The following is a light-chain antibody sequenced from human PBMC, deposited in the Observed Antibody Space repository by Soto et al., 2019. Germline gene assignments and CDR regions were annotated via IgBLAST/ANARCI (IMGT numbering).Light chain of an antibody. CDR2: SNY. J-gene: IGLJ2*01. CDR1: NSNIGSNP. Sequence: QSVLTQPPSASGTPGQRVTISCSGSNSNIGSNPVHWYQQFPGTAPKVLIYSNYQRPSGVPDRISGSKSGTSASLAISGLQSEDEADYYCAAWDDRLSDLLFGGGTKVT. V-gene: IGLV1-44*01. CDR3: AAWDDRLSDLL.